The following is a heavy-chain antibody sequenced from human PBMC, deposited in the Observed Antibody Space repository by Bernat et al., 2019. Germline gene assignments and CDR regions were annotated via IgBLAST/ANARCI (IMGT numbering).Heavy chain of an antibody. D-gene: IGHD6-13*01. V-gene: IGHV3-30-3*01. Sequence: QVQLVESGGGVVQPGRSLRLSCAASGFTFSSYAMHWVRQAPGKGLEWVAVISYDGSNKYYADSVKGRFTISRDNSKNTLYLQMNSLRAEDTAVYYCARDEGSSWSDAFDFWGQGTMVTVSS. CDR1: GFTFSSYA. J-gene: IGHJ3*01. CDR3: ARDEGSSWSDAFDF. CDR2: ISYDGSNK.